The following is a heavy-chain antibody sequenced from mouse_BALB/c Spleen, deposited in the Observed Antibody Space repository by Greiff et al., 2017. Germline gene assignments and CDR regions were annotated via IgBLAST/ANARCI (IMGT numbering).Heavy chain of an antibody. CDR2: IDPSDSET. D-gene: IGHD2-1*01. CDR1: GYSFTSYW. J-gene: IGHJ2*01. CDR3: ARSWEGYGNYPFEY. Sequence: VQRVESGPQLVRPGASVKLSCKASGYSFTSYWMPWVKQRPGQGLEWIGMIDPSDSETRLNQKFKDKATLTVDKSSSTAYMQLSSPTSEDSAVYYCARSWEGYGNYPFEYWGQGTTLTVSS. V-gene: IGHV1-59*01.